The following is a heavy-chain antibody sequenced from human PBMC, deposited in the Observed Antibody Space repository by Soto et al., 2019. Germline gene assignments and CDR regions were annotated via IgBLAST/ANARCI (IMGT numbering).Heavy chain of an antibody. CDR2: FDPEDGET. J-gene: IGHJ6*02. Sequence: ASVKVSCKVSGYTLTELSMHWVRQAPGKGLEWMGGFDPEDGETIYAQKFQGRVTMTEDTSTDTAYMELSSLRSEDTAVYYCATDSTPAATAIPFYYYYGMDVWGQGTTVTV. V-gene: IGHV1-24*01. CDR3: ATDSTPAATAIPFYYYYGMDV. CDR1: GYTLTELS. D-gene: IGHD2-2*02.